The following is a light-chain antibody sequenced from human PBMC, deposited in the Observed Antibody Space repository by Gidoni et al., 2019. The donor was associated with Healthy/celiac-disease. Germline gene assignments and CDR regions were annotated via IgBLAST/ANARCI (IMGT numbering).Light chain of an antibody. CDR1: QSVLYSSNNKNY. V-gene: IGKV4-1*01. CDR3: QQYYSTQWT. CDR2: WAS. J-gene: IGKJ1*01. Sequence: DIVMTQSPDSLAVSLGERATINCKSSQSVLYSSNNKNYLAWSQQKPGQPPKLLIYWASNRESGVPDRFSGSGSGTDFTLTISSLQAEDVAVYYCQQYYSTQWTFGQGTKVEIK.